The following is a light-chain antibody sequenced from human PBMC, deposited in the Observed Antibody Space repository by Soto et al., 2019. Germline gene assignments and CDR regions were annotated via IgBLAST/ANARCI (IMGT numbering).Light chain of an antibody. CDR1: QSVATN. CDR2: GAS. Sequence: EIVITQSPATLSVSPGVRANLSCRXAKSVSTKXXASQSVATNLAWYQQKPGQPPRLLIYGASTRATGIPARFSGSGSRTDFILTISSLEPEDFAVYYCQQRSNWPITFGQGTRLENK. V-gene: IGKV3-15*01. J-gene: IGKJ5*01. CDR3: QQRSNWPIT.